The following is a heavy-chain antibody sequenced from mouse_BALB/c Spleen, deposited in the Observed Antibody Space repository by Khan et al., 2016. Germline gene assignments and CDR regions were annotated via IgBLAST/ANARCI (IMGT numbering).Heavy chain of an antibody. V-gene: IGHV1-7*01. J-gene: IGHJ1*01. CDR3: ARRYGSSYWYFDV. CDR1: GYTFTSYW. CDR2: INPSTGYT. D-gene: IGHD1-1*01. Sequence: QVQLQQSGAELAKPGASVKMSCKASGYTFTSYWMHWVKQRPGQGLEWIGYINPSTGYTEYNQKFKDKATLTADKSSSTAYMQLSSLTSGDSAVYYCARRYGSSYWYFDVWGAGTTVTVSS.